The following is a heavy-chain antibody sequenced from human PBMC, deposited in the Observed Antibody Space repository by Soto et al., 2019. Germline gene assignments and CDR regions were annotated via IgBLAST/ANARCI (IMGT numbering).Heavy chain of an antibody. CDR1: GFTFSGSA. J-gene: IGHJ6*02. CDR3: TRPKLQYYYDSSGYPNYYYYGMDV. V-gene: IGHV3-73*02. CDR2: IRSKANSYAT. Sequence: EVQLVESGGGLVQPGGSLKLSCAASGFTFSGSAMHWVRQASGKGLEWVGRIRSKANSYATAYAASVKGRFTISRDDSKNTAYLQMNSLKTEDTAVYYCTRPKLQYYYDSSGYPNYYYYGMDVWGQGTTVTVSS. D-gene: IGHD3-22*01.